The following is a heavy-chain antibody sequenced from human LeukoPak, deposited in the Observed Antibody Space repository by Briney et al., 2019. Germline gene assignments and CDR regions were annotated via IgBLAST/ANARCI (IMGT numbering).Heavy chain of an antibody. V-gene: IGHV4-34*01. J-gene: IGHJ6*03. CDR2: INHSGST. CDR3: ARVVKGRQSSSWFYYYYYMDV. D-gene: IGHD6-13*01. CDR1: GGSFSGYY. Sequence: KPSETLSLTCAVYGGSFSGYYWSWIRQPPGKGLEWIGEINHSGSTNYNPSLKSRVTISVDTSKNQFSLKPSSVTAADTAVYHCARVVKGRQSSSWFYYYYYMDVWGKGTTVTVSS.